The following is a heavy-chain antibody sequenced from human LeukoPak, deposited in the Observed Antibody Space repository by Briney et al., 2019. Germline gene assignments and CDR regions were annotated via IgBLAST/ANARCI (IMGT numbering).Heavy chain of an antibody. Sequence: ASVKVSCKASGGTFSSYAISWVRQAPGQGLEWMGGIIPIFGTANYAQKFQGRVTITADKSTSTAYMELSSLRSEDTAVYYCARGGRGVWFGELYYGYAYNWFDPWGQGTLVTVSS. CDR3: ARGGRGVWFGELYYGYAYNWFDP. CDR2: IIPIFGTA. CDR1: GGTFSSYA. V-gene: IGHV1-69*06. J-gene: IGHJ5*02. D-gene: IGHD3-10*01.